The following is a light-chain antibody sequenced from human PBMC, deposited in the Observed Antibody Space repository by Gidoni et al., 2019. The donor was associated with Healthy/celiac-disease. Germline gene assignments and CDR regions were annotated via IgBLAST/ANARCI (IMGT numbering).Light chain of an antibody. V-gene: IGKV3-20*01. CDR2: GAS. CDR1: QSVSSRY. Sequence: EIVLTQSPGTLSLSPGERATLSCSASQSVSSRYLAWYQQKPGQAPRLLIYGASSRATGIPDRFSGSGSGTDFTLTISRLEPEDFAVYYCQQYGSSPWVYTFXQXTKLEIK. J-gene: IGKJ2*01. CDR3: QQYGSSPWVYT.